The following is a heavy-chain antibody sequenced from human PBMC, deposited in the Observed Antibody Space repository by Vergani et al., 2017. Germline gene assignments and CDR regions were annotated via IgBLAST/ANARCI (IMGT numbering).Heavy chain of an antibody. CDR1: GFTFNHYA. Sequence: EVQLLESGGDLVQPGGSLRLSCAASGFTFNHYAMNWVRQAPGKGLEWFSGISASGAPTYYADSVKGRVTISRDNSKNTLYLQMNSLRVEDTAVYYCARAYGRYDWFDYWGKRTLVTVSS. V-gene: IGHV3-23*01. CDR2: ISASGAPT. J-gene: IGHJ4*01. CDR3: ARAYGRYDWFDY. D-gene: IGHD1-20*01.